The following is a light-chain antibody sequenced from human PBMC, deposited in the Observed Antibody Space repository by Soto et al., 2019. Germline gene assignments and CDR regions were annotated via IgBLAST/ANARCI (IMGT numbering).Light chain of an antibody. CDR1: TGAVTSGYY. J-gene: IGLJ3*02. CDR3: LVCYDSAWV. CDR2: GVS. V-gene: IGLV7-43*01. Sequence: QAVVTQEPSLTVSPGGTVTLTCTSSTGAVTSGYYPNWFQQKPGQTPRALIYGVSNRHSWTPARFSGSLLGGKAALTLSGAQPEDEADYYCLVCYDSAWVFGGGTKLTVL.